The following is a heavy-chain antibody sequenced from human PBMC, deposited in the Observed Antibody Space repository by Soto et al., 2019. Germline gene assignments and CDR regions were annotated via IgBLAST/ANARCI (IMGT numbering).Heavy chain of an antibody. Sequence: SVKVACKASGGTVSSYAISWVRQAPGQGLEWMGGIIPIFGTANYAQKCHGRVTITADKSTSTAYMELRRLRYEDTAVYYSGTFVSEFLLGAFDIRGQGTLV. J-gene: IGHJ3*02. CDR1: GGTVSSYA. CDR3: GTFVSEFLLGAFDI. D-gene: IGHD2-21*01. V-gene: IGHV1-69*06. CDR2: IIPIFGTA.